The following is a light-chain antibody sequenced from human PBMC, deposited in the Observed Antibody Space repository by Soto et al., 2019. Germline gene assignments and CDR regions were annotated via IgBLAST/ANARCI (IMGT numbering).Light chain of an antibody. J-gene: IGKJ1*01. V-gene: IGKV3-20*01. CDR1: QSINNNY. CDR3: QQYGRSPRT. CDR2: AAS. Sequence: EIVLTQSPDTLSLSPGERATLSCRASQSINNNYLAWHQQKPGQAPRLLIYAASSRATGIPDRFSGSGSGTDFTLTISRLEPGDFAVYYCQQYGRSPRTFGQGPR.